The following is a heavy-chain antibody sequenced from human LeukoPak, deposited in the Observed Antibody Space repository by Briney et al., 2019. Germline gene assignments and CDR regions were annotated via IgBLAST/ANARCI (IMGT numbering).Heavy chain of an antibody. CDR3: ARVRSVDSSGSSFYYYGMDV. J-gene: IGHJ6*02. CDR1: GGSISSSSYF. D-gene: IGHD6-19*01. CDR2: IYYSGST. Sequence: PSETLSLTCTVSGGSISSSSYFWGWIRQPPGKGLEWIGSIYYSGSTYYNPSLKSRVTISVDTSKNQFSLNLSSVTAADTAAYYCARVRSVDSSGSSFYYYGMDVWGQGTTVTVSS. V-gene: IGHV4-39*01.